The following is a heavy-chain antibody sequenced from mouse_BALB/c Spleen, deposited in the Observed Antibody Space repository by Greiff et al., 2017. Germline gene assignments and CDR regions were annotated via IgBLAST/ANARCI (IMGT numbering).Heavy chain of an antibody. CDR2: ISYDGSN. D-gene: IGHD1-1*01. V-gene: IGHV3-6*02. CDR3: ARGKFYGSSYGFAY. CDR1: GYSITSGYY. J-gene: IGHJ3*01. Sequence: DVQLQESGPGLVKPSQSLSLTCSVTGYSITSGYYWHWIRQFPGNTLEWMGYISYDGSNNYNPSLKNRISITRDTSKNQFFLKLNSVTTEDTATYYCARGKFYGSSYGFAYWGQGTLVTVSA.